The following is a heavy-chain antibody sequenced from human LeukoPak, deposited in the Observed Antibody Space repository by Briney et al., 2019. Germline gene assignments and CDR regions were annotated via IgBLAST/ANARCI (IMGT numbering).Heavy chain of an antibody. CDR2: INSDGSST. D-gene: IGHD6-13*01. CDR1: GFTFSSYW. V-gene: IGHV3-74*01. CDR3: ARIFAAGIDY. Sequence: PGGSLRLSCAASGFTFSSYWMHWVRQAPGKGLVCVSRINSDGSSTSYAASVKGRFTISRDNAQNTLYLQMNSLRAEDTAVYYCARIFAAGIDYWGQGTLVTVSS. J-gene: IGHJ4*02.